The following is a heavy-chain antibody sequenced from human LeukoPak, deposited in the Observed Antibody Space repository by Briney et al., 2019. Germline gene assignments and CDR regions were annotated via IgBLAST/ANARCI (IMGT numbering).Heavy chain of an antibody. Sequence: GGSLRLSCAASGFTFSSYGMSWVRQAPGKGLEWVSAISGSGGSTYYADSVKGRFTISRDNSKNTLYLQMNSLRAEDTAVYYCAKYERWVVVAAASWGQGTLVTVSS. CDR1: GFTFSSYG. D-gene: IGHD2-15*01. CDR2: ISGSGGST. J-gene: IGHJ4*02. V-gene: IGHV3-23*01. CDR3: AKYERWVVVAAAS.